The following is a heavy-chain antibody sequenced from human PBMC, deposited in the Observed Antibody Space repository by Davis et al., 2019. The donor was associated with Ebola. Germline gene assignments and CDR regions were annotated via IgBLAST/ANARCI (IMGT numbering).Heavy chain of an antibody. Sequence: AASVKVSCKASGYTITDYHVHWVRQAPGQGLEWMAWISPDGRGTNYARKFQGRVTLTRDTSINTAYMELSSLRSDDTAIYYCARLNKDSGTDYWGQGTQVTVSS. CDR3: ARLNKDSGTDY. CDR2: ISPDGRGT. J-gene: IGHJ4*02. CDR1: GYTITDYH. D-gene: IGHD3-10*01. V-gene: IGHV1-2*02.